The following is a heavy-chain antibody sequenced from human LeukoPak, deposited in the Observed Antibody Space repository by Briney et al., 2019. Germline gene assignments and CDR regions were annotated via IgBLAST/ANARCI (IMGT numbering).Heavy chain of an antibody. CDR3: AGRTVNSDY. Sequence: SETLSLTCTVSGGSISSSSYYWGWIRQPPGKGLEWIGSIYYRRSTYLNPSLKGRVTISVDTSKNQFSLKLSSVTAADTAVYYCAGRTVNSDYWGQGTLVTVSS. J-gene: IGHJ4*02. V-gene: IGHV4-39*07. CDR1: GGSISSSSYY. CDR2: IYYRRST. D-gene: IGHD4-17*01.